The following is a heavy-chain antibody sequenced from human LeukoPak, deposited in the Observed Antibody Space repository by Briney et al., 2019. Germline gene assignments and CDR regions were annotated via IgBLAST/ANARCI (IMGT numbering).Heavy chain of an antibody. Sequence: SETLSLTCTVSGGSITSYYWSWIRQPPGKGLEWIGYIYYSGSTNYNPSLKSRVTISVDTSKNQFSLKLSSVTAADTAVFYCARGSTYWDAFDIWGQGTMVTVSS. J-gene: IGHJ3*02. CDR3: ARGSTYWDAFDI. V-gene: IGHV4-59*01. CDR1: GGSITSYY. CDR2: IYYSGST. D-gene: IGHD2-8*02.